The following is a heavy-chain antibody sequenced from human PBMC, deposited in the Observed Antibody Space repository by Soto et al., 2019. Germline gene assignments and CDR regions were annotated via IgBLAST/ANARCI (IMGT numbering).Heavy chain of an antibody. Sequence: SETLSLTYTVSGGSISSSGYFWGWIRQTPGKGLEWIGSVYYSGSTYYNPSLKSRVTISVDTSKNQFSLKLSSVTAADTAVYYCARHSIGVPAAIAEFDPWGQGTLVTVSS. CDR1: GGSISSSGYF. D-gene: IGHD2-2*01. CDR3: ARHSIGVPAAIAEFDP. V-gene: IGHV4-39*01. CDR2: VYYSGST. J-gene: IGHJ5*02.